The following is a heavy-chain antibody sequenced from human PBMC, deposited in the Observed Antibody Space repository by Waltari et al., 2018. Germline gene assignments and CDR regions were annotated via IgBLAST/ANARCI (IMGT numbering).Heavy chain of an antibody. V-gene: IGHV1-3*04. Sequence: QVQLVQSGAEVKKPGASVKVSCKASGYTFTSYDINWVRQAPGQGLEWMGWIKTSTGNTKYSQKFQGRVTITADKSTSTAYMELSSLRSEDTAVYYCARDGWEPTGMDYWGQGTLVTVSS. CDR1: GYTFTSYD. CDR2: IKTSTGNT. J-gene: IGHJ4*02. CDR3: ARDGWEPTGMDY. D-gene: IGHD1-1*01.